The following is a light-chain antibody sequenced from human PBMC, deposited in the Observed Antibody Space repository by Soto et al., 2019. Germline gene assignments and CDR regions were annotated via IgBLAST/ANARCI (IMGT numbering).Light chain of an antibody. CDR3: HSYDSSLSGVV. Sequence: QSVLTQPPSVSGAPGQRVTISCTGSSSNIGAGYDVHWYQQLPGTAPKLLIYGNSNRPSGVPDRFSGSKSGTSASLAITGLQAEDDADYYCHSYDSSLSGVVFCGGTKLTVL. V-gene: IGLV1-40*01. CDR2: GNS. J-gene: IGLJ2*01. CDR1: SSNIGAGYD.